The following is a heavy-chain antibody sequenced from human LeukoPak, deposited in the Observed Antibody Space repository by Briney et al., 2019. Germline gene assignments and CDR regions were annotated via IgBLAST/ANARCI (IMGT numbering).Heavy chain of an antibody. V-gene: IGHV4-34*01. CDR3: AGRTGGFDY. D-gene: IGHD2-8*02. J-gene: IGHJ4*02. CDR1: GGSFSGYY. Sequence: PSETLSLTCAVYGGSFSGYYWSWIRQPPGKGLEWIGEINHSGSTNYNPSLKSRVTISVDTSKNQFSLKPSSVTAADTAVYYCAGRTGGFDYWGQGTLVTVSS. CDR2: INHSGST.